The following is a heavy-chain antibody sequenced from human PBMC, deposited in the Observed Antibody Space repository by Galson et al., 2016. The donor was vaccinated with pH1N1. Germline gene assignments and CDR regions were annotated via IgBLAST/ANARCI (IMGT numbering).Heavy chain of an antibody. CDR1: GGSLSGTY. J-gene: IGHJ4*02. Sequence: LSLTCAVYGGSLSGTYWGWIRQSPGKGLEWIGEMHPGGSTNYNPSLKSRVSLFADTSKNQFSLKLSSLTAADTALYFCARRKPNFDPHVIDFWGQGALVTVSS. V-gene: IGHV4-34*01. CDR2: MHPGGST. D-gene: IGHD3-9*01. CDR3: ARRKPNFDPHVIDF.